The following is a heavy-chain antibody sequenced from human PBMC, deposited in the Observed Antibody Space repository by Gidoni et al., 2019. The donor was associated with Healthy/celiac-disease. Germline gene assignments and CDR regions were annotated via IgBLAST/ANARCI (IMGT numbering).Heavy chain of an antibody. V-gene: IGHV4-39*01. J-gene: IGHJ6*02. D-gene: IGHD6-19*01. CDR3: ANVNIAVAGTYYYYGMDV. CDR2: IYYSGST. Sequence: QLQLQESGPGLVKPSETLSLTCTVSGGSISSSSYYWGWIRQPPGKGLEWIGSIYYSGSTYYNPSLTSRVTISVDTSKNQFSLKLSSVTAADTAVYYCANVNIAVAGTYYYYGMDVWGQGTTVTVSS. CDR1: GGSISSSSYY.